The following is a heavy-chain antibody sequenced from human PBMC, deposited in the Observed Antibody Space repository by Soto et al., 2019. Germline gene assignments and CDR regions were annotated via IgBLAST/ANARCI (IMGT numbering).Heavy chain of an antibody. CDR2: ISAYNGNT. Sequence: QVQLVQSGAEVKKPGASVKVSCKASGYTFTSYGISWVRQAPGQGLEWMGWISAYNGNTNYAQKLQGRVTMTTDTSTSAAYMELRSLRSDDTAVYYCARDGVLRFLEWKTQNWFDPWGQGTLVTVSS. V-gene: IGHV1-18*01. CDR3: ARDGVLRFLEWKTQNWFDP. J-gene: IGHJ5*02. D-gene: IGHD3-3*01. CDR1: GYTFTSYG.